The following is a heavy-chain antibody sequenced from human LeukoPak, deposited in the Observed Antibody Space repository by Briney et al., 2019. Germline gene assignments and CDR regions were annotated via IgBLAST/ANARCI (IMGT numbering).Heavy chain of an antibody. V-gene: IGHV3-9*01. J-gene: IGHJ4*02. CDR2: ISWNSGSI. CDR3: AKAAFIVPAAYFDY. D-gene: IGHD2-2*01. CDR1: GFTFDDYA. Sequence: GGSLRLSCAASGFTFDDYAMHWVRQAPGKGLEWVSGISWNSGSIGYADSVKGRFTISRDNAKNSLYLQMNSLRAEDTALYYCAKAAFIVPAAYFDYWGQGTLVTVSS.